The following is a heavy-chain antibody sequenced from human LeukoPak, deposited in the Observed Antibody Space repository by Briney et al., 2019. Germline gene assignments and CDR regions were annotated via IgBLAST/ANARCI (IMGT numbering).Heavy chain of an antibody. CDR2: IYYTGST. Sequence: SETLSLTCTVSGGSINGYYWSWIRQSPGKGLESLGYIYYTGSTNYNPSLKSRVPMSVDTSRNQFFLRLSSVTAADTAVYYCARDQVVGATSVWFDPWGQGTLVTVSS. J-gene: IGHJ5*02. CDR3: ARDQVVGATSVWFDP. CDR1: GGSINGYY. D-gene: IGHD1-26*01. V-gene: IGHV4-59*12.